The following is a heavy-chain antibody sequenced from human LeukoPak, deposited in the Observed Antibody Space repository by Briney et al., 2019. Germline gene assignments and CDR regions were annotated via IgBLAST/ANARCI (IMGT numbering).Heavy chain of an antibody. Sequence: PGKSLRLSCAASGFTFSSYAMHWVRQAPGKGLEWVAVISYDGSDEYYADSVRGRFTISRDNAKNSLYLQMNSLRAEDTAVYYCARSWLAVAGPEYWGQGTLVTVSS. V-gene: IGHV3-30-3*01. J-gene: IGHJ4*02. D-gene: IGHD6-19*01. CDR1: GFTFSSYA. CDR2: ISYDGSDE. CDR3: ARSWLAVAGPEY.